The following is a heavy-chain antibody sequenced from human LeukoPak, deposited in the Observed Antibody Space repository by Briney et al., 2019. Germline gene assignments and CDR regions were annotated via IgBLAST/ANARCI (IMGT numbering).Heavy chain of an antibody. J-gene: IGHJ6*03. CDR1: GFTFSSYG. Sequence: PGGSLRLSCAASGFTFSSYGMYWVRQAPGKGLEWVAFIRYDGSNKYYADSVKGRFTVSRDNSKNTLYLQMKSLRAEDTAVYYCARGDSSGLDYYYYMDVWGKGTTVTISS. D-gene: IGHD6-19*01. CDR2: IRYDGSNK. V-gene: IGHV3-30*02. CDR3: ARGDSSGLDYYYYMDV.